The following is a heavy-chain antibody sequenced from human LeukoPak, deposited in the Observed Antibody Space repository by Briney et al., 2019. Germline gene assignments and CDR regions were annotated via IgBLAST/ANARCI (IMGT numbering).Heavy chain of an antibody. Sequence: PGRSLRLSCAASGFTFSSYAMHWVRQAPGKGLEWVAVISYDGSNKYYADSVKGRFTISRDNSKNTLYLQMNSLRAEDTAVYYCAKLSSGYYYYGMDVWGQGTTVTVSS. D-gene: IGHD2/OR15-2a*01. V-gene: IGHV3-30*18. CDR2: ISYDGSNK. J-gene: IGHJ6*02. CDR3: AKLSSGYYYYGMDV. CDR1: GFTFSSYA.